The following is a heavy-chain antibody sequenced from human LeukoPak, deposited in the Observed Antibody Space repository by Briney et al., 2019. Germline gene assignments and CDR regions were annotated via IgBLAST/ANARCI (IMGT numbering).Heavy chain of an antibody. CDR2: ISSSSSTI. V-gene: IGHV3-48*01. CDR3: ARGPGSWGAFDV. D-gene: IGHD3-10*01. Sequence: GGSVRLSCAASGFTFSSYSMNWVREAPGKGLEWVSYISSSSSTIYYADSVKGRFTISRDNAKNSLYLQMNSLRPEDTAVYYCARGPGSWGAFDVWGQGTMVTVSS. J-gene: IGHJ3*01. CDR1: GFTFSSYS.